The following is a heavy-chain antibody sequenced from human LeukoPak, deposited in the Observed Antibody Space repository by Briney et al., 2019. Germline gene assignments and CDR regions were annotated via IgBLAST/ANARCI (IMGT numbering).Heavy chain of an antibody. CDR3: AKRGVVIRVILVGFHKEAYYFAS. D-gene: IGHD3-22*01. CDR1: GITLSNYG. CDR2: ISGSGGGT. V-gene: IGHV3-23*01. Sequence: GGSLRLSCAVSGITLSNYGMSWARQAPGKGLEWVAGISGSGGGTNYADSVKGRFTISRDNSKNTLYLQMNSLRAEDTAVYFCAKRGVVIRVILVGFHKEAYYFASWGQGALVTVSS. J-gene: IGHJ4*02.